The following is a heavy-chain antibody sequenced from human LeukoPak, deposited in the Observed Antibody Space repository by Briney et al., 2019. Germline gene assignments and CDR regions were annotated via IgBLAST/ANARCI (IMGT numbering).Heavy chain of an antibody. D-gene: IGHD6-13*01. V-gene: IGHV3-23*01. J-gene: IGHJ4*02. CDR2: ISGSGGST. Sequence: GGSLRLSCAASGFTFSGYAMSWVRQAPGKGLEWVSAISGSGGSTYYADSVKGRFTISRDKSKNTLYLQMNSLRAEDTAVYYCAKDLLQQLVPPSYFDYWGQGTLVTVSS. CDR1: GFTFSGYA. CDR3: AKDLLQQLVPPSYFDY.